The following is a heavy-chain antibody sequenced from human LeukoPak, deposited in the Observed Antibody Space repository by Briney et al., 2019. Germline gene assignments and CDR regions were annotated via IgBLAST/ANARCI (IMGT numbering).Heavy chain of an antibody. J-gene: IGHJ4*02. CDR3: AKGVQWAVPGSCLDS. CDR2: ISGSGGST. V-gene: IGHV3-23*01. Sequence: GGSVTLSCPASGFTFNNYAMIGPRQAPGKARECGSGISGSGGSTYYADSVKGRFRISRDNSKNTLYLQMNGLRVDDTAVYYCAKGVQWAVPGSCLDSWGLGTLVTVSS. D-gene: IGHD6-19*01. CDR1: GFTFNNYA.